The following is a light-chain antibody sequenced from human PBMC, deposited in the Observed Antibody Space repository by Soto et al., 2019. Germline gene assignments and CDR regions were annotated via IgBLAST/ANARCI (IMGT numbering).Light chain of an antibody. CDR2: SAS. V-gene: IGKV1-39*01. Sequence: DIQMTQSPSSLSASVGDRVTITCRASQSISRYLNWYQHKPGKAPKLLIYSASSLESGVPSRFSGSGSGTEFTLTISSLQPEDFATYFCQQSYNTPYTFGQGTKLEI. CDR1: QSISRY. J-gene: IGKJ2*01. CDR3: QQSYNTPYT.